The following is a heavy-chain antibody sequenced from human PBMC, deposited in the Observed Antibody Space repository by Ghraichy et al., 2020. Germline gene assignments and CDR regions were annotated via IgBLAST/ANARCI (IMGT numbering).Heavy chain of an antibody. Sequence: SGPTLVKPTETLTLTCTVSGFSLSNARMGVSWIRQPPGKALEWLAHIFSNDEKSYSTSLKSRLTISKDTSKSQVVLTMTNMDPVDTATYYCARTVTYGGKIYYFDYWGQGTLVTVSA. V-gene: IGHV2-26*01. CDR3: ARTVTYGGKIYYFDY. CDR1: GFSLSNARMG. CDR2: IFSNDEK. J-gene: IGHJ4*02. D-gene: IGHD4-23*01.